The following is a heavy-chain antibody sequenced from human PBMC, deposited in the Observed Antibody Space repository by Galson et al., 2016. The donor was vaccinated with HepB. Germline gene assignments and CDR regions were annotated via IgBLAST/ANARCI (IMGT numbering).Heavy chain of an antibody. CDR2: ISYDGDNK. D-gene: IGHD1-26*01. CDR3: ARVGGATNDY. J-gene: IGHJ4*02. Sequence: SLRLSCAASGLAFSKAWMNWVRQAPGRGLEWVALISYDGDNKYYAESVKGRFTISRDNAKNSLYLQMNSLRDEDTAVYYCARVGGATNDYWGRGTLVTVSS. CDR1: GLAFSKAW. V-gene: IGHV3-30*03.